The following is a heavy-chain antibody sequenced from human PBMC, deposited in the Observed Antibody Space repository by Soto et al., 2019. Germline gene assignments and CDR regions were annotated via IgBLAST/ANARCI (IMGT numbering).Heavy chain of an antibody. CDR1: GFIFNAYA. V-gene: IGHV3-23*01. CDR3: ARVASDYINSADH. Sequence: EVQLLESGGGLVQPGGSLRLSCAAYGFIFNAYAMTWVRQAPGKGLEWVSAIGGSGGNTYYADSVKGRFTISRDNSKDTVDLEMNRLRVDDTAVYFCARVASDYINSADHWGQGILVTVSS. CDR2: IGGSGGNT. D-gene: IGHD4-4*01. J-gene: IGHJ4*02.